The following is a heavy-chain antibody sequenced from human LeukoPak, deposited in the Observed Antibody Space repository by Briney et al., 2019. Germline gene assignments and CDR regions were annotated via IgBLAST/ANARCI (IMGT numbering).Heavy chain of an antibody. J-gene: IGHJ4*02. Sequence: GGSLRLSCAASGFTFSGYWMSWVRQAPGKGLEWVANIKRDGGEKYYVDSVKGRFTISRDNAKKSLYLQMNSLRAEDTAVYYCAREGHSGDYFDYWGQGTLVTVSS. V-gene: IGHV3-7*05. CDR3: AREGHSGDYFDY. CDR2: IKRDGGEK. CDR1: GFTFSGYW. D-gene: IGHD2-21*01.